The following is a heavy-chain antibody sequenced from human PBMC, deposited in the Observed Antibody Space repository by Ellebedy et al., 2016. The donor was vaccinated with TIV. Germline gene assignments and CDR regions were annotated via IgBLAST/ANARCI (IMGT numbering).Heavy chain of an antibody. J-gene: IGHJ4*02. Sequence: ASVKVSCKASGYTFTDYDINWARRATGQGLEWMGWMNPNSGNTGFAQKFRGRVTMTRNTSISTAYMELNSLRSEDTAVYFCARASYDSSGTVNDYWGQGTLVTVSS. V-gene: IGHV1-8*02. CDR3: ARASYDSSGTVNDY. CDR1: GYTFTDYD. D-gene: IGHD3-22*01. CDR2: MNPNSGNT.